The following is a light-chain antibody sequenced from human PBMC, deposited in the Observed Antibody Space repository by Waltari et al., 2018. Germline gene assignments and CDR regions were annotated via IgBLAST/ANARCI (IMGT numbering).Light chain of an antibody. J-gene: IGLJ3*02. V-gene: IGLV3-1*01. CDR2: KDN. Sequence: SYDLTQPPSVSVSPGQTASITCSGGNLGSKYACWYQQKPGQSPVLVIYKDNKRPSGIPERFAGSNSGNTATLTISGTQAMDEADYYCQAWDSSTVVFGGGTKLTVL. CDR3: QAWDSSTVV. CDR1: NLGSKY.